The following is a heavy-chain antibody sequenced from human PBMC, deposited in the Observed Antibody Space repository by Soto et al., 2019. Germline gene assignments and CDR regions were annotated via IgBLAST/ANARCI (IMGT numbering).Heavy chain of an antibody. CDR3: ARGYASGLPGY. Sequence: QLQLQESGSGLVKPSQTLSLTCAVSGGSIISGGYSWNWIRQPPGKGLEWIGYIYDSGNTNFNPSLRSRVSISADRSKNHFSMNLTSVTAADTAVYYCARGYASGLPGYWGQGILVTVSS. J-gene: IGHJ4*02. V-gene: IGHV4-30-2*01. D-gene: IGHD6-19*01. CDR2: IYDSGNT. CDR1: GGSIISGGYS.